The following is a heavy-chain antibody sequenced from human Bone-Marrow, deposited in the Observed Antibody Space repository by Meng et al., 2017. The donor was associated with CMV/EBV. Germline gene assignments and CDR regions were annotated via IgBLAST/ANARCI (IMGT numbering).Heavy chain of an antibody. D-gene: IGHD3-9*01. J-gene: IGHJ6*02. CDR3: AKNLFNGILTGYSISSYYYYGMDV. CDR1: GFTFSRYW. Sequence: GGSLRLSCAASGFTFSRYWMNWVCQAPGKGLEWVANINQDGSNKYYADSVKGRFTISRDNSKNTLYLQMNSLRAEDTAVYYCAKNLFNGILTGYSISSYYYYGMDVWGQGTTVTVSS. CDR2: INQDGSNK. V-gene: IGHV3-7*01.